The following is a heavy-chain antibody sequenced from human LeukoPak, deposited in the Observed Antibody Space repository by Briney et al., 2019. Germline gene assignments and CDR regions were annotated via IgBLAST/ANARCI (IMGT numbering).Heavy chain of an antibody. V-gene: IGHV3-21*01. CDR1: GFTFSHYS. D-gene: IGHD6-13*01. Sequence: KPGGSLRLSCAVSGFTFSHYSMNWVRQAPGKGLEWVSSISGNSNSIYYADSVKGRFTVSRDNAKNSLFLRMNSLRVEDTAVYYCARGVPQQCWFDPWGQGTLVTVSS. CDR3: ARGVPQQCWFDP. J-gene: IGHJ5*02. CDR2: ISGNSNSI.